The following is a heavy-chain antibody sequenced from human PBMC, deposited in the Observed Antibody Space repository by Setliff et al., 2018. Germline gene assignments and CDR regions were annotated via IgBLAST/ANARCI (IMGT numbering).Heavy chain of an antibody. Sequence: ETLSLTCAVSDFSVSSVYYWGWIRQPPGKGLEWIANVYYSGSTYYNPSLESRVTMSVDTSKSQFSLNLYSVTAADTAVYYCARTSTGRYFDLWGRGTLVTVSS. CDR3: ARTSTGRYFDL. V-gene: IGHV4-38-2*01. J-gene: IGHJ2*01. CDR2: VYYSGST. D-gene: IGHD2-2*01. CDR1: DFSVSSVYY.